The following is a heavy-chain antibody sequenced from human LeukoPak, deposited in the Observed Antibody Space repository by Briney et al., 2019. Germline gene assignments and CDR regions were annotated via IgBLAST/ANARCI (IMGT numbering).Heavy chain of an antibody. CDR3: ARGSITILSGANWFDP. CDR1: GYTFTGYY. CDR2: INPNSGGT. V-gene: IGHV1-2*02. J-gene: IGHJ5*02. Sequence: ASVKVSGKASGYTFTGYYMHWVRQAPGQGLEWMGWINPNSGGTNYAQKFQGRVTMTRDTSISTAYMELSRLRSDDTAVYYCARGSITILSGANWFDPWGQGTLVTVSS. D-gene: IGHD3-10*01.